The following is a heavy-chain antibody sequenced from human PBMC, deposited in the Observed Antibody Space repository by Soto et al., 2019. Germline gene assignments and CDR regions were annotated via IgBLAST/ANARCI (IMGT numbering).Heavy chain of an antibody. CDR2: IKQDGSEK. J-gene: IGHJ6*03. V-gene: IGHV3-7*01. Sequence: GGSLRLSCAASGFTFSSYWMSWVRQAPGKGLEWVANIKQDGSEKYYVDSVKGRFTISRDNAKNSLYLQMNSLRAEDTAVYYCARDARYYYYYYYMDVWGKGTTVTVSS. CDR1: GFTFSSYW. CDR3: ARDARYYYYYYYMDV.